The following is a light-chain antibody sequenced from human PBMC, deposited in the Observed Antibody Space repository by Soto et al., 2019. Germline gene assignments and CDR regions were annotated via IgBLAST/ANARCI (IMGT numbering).Light chain of an antibody. Sequence: EIVLTQSPATLSLSPGERATLSCRASQSVSSYLAWYQQKPGQAPRLLIYDASNRATGIPARFSGSGSGTDFTLPISSLEPEDFAVYCCQQRSNWPPKYTFGQGTKLDIK. J-gene: IGKJ2*01. CDR2: DAS. V-gene: IGKV3-11*01. CDR3: QQRSNWPPKYT. CDR1: QSVSSY.